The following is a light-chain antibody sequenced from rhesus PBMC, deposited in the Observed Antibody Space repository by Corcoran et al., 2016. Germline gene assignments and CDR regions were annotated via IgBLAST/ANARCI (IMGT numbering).Light chain of an antibody. CDR2: GAS. CDR1: QSVSSY. V-gene: IGKV3S9*01. CDR3: QQYNNWKT. J-gene: IGKJ1*01. Sequence: EIVMTQSPATLSLSPGERATLSCRASQSVSSYVAWYQQKPEQAPRLLISGASSRATGIPDRFSGSGSGTDFTLIISSLEPEDVGVYYGQQYNNWKTFGQGTKVEIK.